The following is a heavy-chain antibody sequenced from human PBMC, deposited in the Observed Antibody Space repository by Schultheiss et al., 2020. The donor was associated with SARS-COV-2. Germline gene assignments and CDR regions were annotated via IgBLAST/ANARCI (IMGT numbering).Heavy chain of an antibody. V-gene: IGHV4-38-2*01. CDR3: ARTDLGATDY. Sequence: SETLSLTCAVSGYSISSGYYWGWIRQPPGKGLEWIGSIYHSGSTYYNPSLKSRVTISVDTSKNQFSLKLSSVTAADTAVYYCARTDLGATDYWGQGTLVTVSS. CDR2: IYHSGST. CDR1: GYSISSGYY. D-gene: IGHD3-3*01. J-gene: IGHJ4*02.